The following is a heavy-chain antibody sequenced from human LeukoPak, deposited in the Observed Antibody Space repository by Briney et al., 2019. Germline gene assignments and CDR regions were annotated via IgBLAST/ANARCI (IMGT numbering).Heavy chain of an antibody. V-gene: IGHV4-30-2*02. CDR3: ATTSRFRGFDP. D-gene: IGHD1-14*01. Sequence: SQTLSLTCAVSGGSISSGGYSWSWIRQPPGKGLEWIGYIYHSGSTYYNPSLKSRVTISVDRSKNQFSLKLSSVTAADTAVYYCATTSRFRGFDPWGQGTLVTVSS. CDR1: GGSISSGGYS. CDR2: IYHSGST. J-gene: IGHJ5*02.